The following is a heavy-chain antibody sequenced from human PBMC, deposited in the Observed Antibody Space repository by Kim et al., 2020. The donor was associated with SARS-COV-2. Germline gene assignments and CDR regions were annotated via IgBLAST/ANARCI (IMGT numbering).Heavy chain of an antibody. CDR3: ARHPSSLLLWFGEFDY. CDR2: IYYSGST. CDR1: GGSISSSSYY. V-gene: IGHV4-39*01. D-gene: IGHD3-10*01. J-gene: IGHJ4*01. Sequence: SETLSLTCTVSGGSISSSSYYWGWIRQPPGKGLEWIGSIYYSGSTYYNPSLKSRVTISVDTSKNQFSLKLSSVTAADTAVYYCARHPSSLLLWFGEFDYW.